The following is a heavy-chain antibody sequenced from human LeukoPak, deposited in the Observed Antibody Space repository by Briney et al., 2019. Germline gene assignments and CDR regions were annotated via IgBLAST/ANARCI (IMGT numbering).Heavy chain of an antibody. V-gene: IGHV4-59*01. D-gene: IGHD1-26*01. J-gene: IGHJ4*02. CDR2: IYYSGST. CDR3: ARGFYSGSQYYFDY. Sequence: SETLSLTCTVSGGPISSYYWSWIRQPPGKGLEWIGYIYYSGSTNYNPSLKSRVTISVDTSKNQFSLKLSSVTAADTAVYYCARGFYSGSQYYFDYWGQGTLVTVSS. CDR1: GGPISSYY.